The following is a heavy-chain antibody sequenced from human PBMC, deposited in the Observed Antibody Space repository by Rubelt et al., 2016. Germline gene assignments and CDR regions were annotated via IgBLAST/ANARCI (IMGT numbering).Heavy chain of an antibody. D-gene: IGHD3-16*01. CDR2: IYYIGST. V-gene: IGHV4-39*01. Sequence: QLQLQESAPGLVKPSETLSLTCTVSGGSTSSSSHYWRWIRHPPGKGLEWFGSIYYIGSTNYSPSLKRRVAMSVDTSKNQFSLKLSCVTAADTAVYYCASHYVYSKEYYFDYWGQGTLVTVSS. J-gene: IGHJ4*02. CDR1: GGSTSSSSHY. CDR3: ASHYVYSKEYYFDY.